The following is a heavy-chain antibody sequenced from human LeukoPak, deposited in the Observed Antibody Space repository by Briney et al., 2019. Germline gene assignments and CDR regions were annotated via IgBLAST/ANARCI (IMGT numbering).Heavy chain of an antibody. CDR2: IRYDGSNK. D-gene: IGHD3-22*01. CDR1: GFTFSSYG. J-gene: IGHJ4*02. Sequence: GGSLRLSCAASGFTFSSYGMHWVRQAPGKGLEWVAFIRYDGSNKYYADSVKGRFTISRDNSKNTLYLQMHSLRAEDTAVYYCANGEVYYYDSSGYYSGNYWGQGTLVTVSS. V-gene: IGHV3-30*02. CDR3: ANGEVYYYDSSGYYSGNY.